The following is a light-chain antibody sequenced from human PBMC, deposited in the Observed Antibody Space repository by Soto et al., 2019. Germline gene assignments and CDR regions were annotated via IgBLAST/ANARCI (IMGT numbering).Light chain of an antibody. V-gene: IGLV4-69*01. CDR1: SGHSSYA. CDR3: QTWGTGIQV. Sequence: QLVLTQSPSASASLGASVKLTCTLSSGHSSYAIAWHQQQPEKGPRYLMKLNSDGSHSKGDAIPDRFSGSSSVAERYLTISSLQSEDEADYYCQTWGTGIQVFGTGTKVTVL. J-gene: IGLJ1*01. CDR2: LNSDGSH.